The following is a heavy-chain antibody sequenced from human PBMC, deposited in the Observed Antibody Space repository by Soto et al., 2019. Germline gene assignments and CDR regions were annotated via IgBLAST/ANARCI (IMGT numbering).Heavy chain of an antibody. CDR1: GYTFTSYD. D-gene: IGHD3-3*01. J-gene: IGHJ3*02. V-gene: IGHV1-8*01. Sequence: ASVKVSCKASGYTFTSYDINWVRQATGQGLEWMGWMNPNSGNTGYAQKFQGRVTMTRNTSISTAYMELSSLRSEDTAVYYCARITYYDFWSGYRAFDIWGQGTMVTVSS. CDR3: ARITYYDFWSGYRAFDI. CDR2: MNPNSGNT.